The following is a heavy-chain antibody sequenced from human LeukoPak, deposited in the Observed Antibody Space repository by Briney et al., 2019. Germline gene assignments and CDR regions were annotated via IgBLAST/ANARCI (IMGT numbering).Heavy chain of an antibody. V-gene: IGHV1-69*13. J-gene: IGHJ4*02. CDR3: ASGKRLEHFFDY. CDR2: IIPIFGTA. CDR1: GYTFSTYG. D-gene: IGHD1/OR15-1a*01. Sequence: ASVKVSCKASGYTFSTYGISWVRQAPGHGLEWMGGIIPIFGTANYAQKFQGRVTITADESTSTAYMELSSLRSEDTAVYYCASGKRLEHFFDYWGQGTLVTVSS.